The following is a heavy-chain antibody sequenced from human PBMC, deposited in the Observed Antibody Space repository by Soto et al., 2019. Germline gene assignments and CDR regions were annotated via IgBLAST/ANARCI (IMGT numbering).Heavy chain of an antibody. Sequence: ASVKVSCKASGYTFTSYFISWVRQAPGQGLEWMGWISAYNGNTNYAQKLQGRVTMTTDTSTSTAYMELSSLRSEDTAVYYCALPPSHGTSWYHFYYWGQGTPVTVSS. CDR1: GYTFTSYF. J-gene: IGHJ4*02. D-gene: IGHD6-13*01. V-gene: IGHV1-18*01. CDR2: ISAYNGNT. CDR3: ALPPSHGTSWYHFYY.